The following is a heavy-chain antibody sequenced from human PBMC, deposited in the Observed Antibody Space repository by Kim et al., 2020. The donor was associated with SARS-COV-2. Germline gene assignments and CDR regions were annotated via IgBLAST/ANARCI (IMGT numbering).Heavy chain of an antibody. V-gene: IGHV3-11*03. CDR1: GFTFSDYY. J-gene: IGHJ5*01. D-gene: IGHD6-13*01. Sequence: GGSLRLSCAASGFTFSDYYMSWIRQAPGKGLEWVSYISSTTGYTKYADSVRGRFTISRDNAKDSLYLQMNSLRADDTAVYYCAKINEGGSSWHWFDSWGQGTLVTVSS. CDR2: ISSTTGYT. CDR3: AKINEGGSSWHWFDS.